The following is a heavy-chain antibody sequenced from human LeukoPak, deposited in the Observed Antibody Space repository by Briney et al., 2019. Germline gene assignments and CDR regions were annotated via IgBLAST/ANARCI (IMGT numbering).Heavy chain of an antibody. J-gene: IGHJ4*02. Sequence: GASVKVSCKASGYTFTGYYIHWVRQAPGQGLEWMGWINPNSGGTNYAQKFQGRVTMTRDTSISTAYMELSRLRSDDTAVYYCARGRAYSSSWARYWGQGTLVTVSS. D-gene: IGHD6-13*01. CDR2: INPNSGGT. V-gene: IGHV1-2*02. CDR3: ARGRAYSSSWARY. CDR1: GYTFTGYY.